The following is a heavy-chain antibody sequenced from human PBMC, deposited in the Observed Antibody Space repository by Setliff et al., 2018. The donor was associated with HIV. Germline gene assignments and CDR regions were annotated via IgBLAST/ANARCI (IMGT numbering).Heavy chain of an antibody. CDR1: GYTFINYG. Sequence: ASVKVSCKAFGYTFINYGISWVRQAPGQGLEWMGWISAYNGNTNYAQQLRGRVTMTTDTSTSTAYMELRSLRSDDTAVYYCARDGYYYDGSAYSTFDYWGQGTLVTAPQ. J-gene: IGHJ4*02. CDR3: ARDGYYYDGSAYSTFDY. D-gene: IGHD3-22*01. V-gene: IGHV1-18*01. CDR2: ISAYNGNT.